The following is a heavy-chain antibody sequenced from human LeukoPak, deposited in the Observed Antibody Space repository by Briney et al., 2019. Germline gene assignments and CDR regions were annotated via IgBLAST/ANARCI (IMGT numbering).Heavy chain of an antibody. J-gene: IGHJ3*02. V-gene: IGHV4-34*01. CDR3: ARDVNYGGNSGPDAFDI. D-gene: IGHD4-23*01. Sequence: RSSETLSLTCAVYGGSFSGYYWSWIRQPPGKGLEWIGEINHSGSTNYNPSLKSRVTISVDTSKNQFSLKLSSVTAADTAVYYCARDVNYGGNSGPDAFDIWGQGTMVTVSS. CDR2: INHSGST. CDR1: GGSFSGYY.